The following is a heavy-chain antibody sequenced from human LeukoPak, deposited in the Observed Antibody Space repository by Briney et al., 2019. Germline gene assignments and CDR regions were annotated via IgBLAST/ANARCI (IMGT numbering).Heavy chain of an antibody. CDR3: ARDPGVGAIDY. J-gene: IGHJ4*02. Sequence: GGSLRLSCAASGFTFSSYAMHWVRQAPGKGLEWVAVISYDGSNKYYADSVKGRFTISRDNSKNTLYLQMNSPRAENTAVYYCARDPGVGAIDYWGQGTLVTVSS. CDR1: GFTFSSYA. CDR2: ISYDGSNK. D-gene: IGHD1-26*01. V-gene: IGHV3-30*04.